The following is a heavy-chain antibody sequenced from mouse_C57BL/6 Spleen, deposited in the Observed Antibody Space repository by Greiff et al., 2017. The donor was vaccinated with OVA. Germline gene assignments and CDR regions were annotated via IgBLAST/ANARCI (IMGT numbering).Heavy chain of an antibody. Sequence: VKLMESGAELVRPGASVKLSCKASGYTFTDYYINWVKQRPGQGLEWIARIYPGSGNTYYNEKFKGKATLTAEKSSSTAYMQLSSLTSEDSAVYFCAREGVVVDYAMDYWGQGTSVTVSS. CDR2: IYPGSGNT. CDR3: AREGVVVDYAMDY. V-gene: IGHV1-76*01. CDR1: GYTFTDYY. J-gene: IGHJ4*01. D-gene: IGHD1-1*01.